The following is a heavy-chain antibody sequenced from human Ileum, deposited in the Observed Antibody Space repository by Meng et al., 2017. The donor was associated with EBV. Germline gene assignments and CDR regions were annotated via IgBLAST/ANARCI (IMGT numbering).Heavy chain of an antibody. CDR1: GDSITNHNW. D-gene: IGHD3-10*01. Sequence: QVQLRESGPARGKSSEPLSLTCAVSGDSITNHNWWAWVRQPPGKGLEWIGEIPHRGSSAYNPSLKSRVSMSIDKSKNQFSLKLTSVTAADTVVYHCLRGSGGSVWGQGTLVTVSS. J-gene: IGHJ1*01. CDR3: LRGSGGSV. V-gene: IGHV4-4*02. CDR2: IPHRGSS.